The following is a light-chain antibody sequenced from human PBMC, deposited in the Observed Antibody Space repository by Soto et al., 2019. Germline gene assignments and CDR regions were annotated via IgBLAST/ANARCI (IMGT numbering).Light chain of an antibody. Sequence: QSALTQPASVSRSPGQSITISCTGTSSDVGGYNYVSRYQEHPGKAPKLMIYDVSNRPSGVSNRFSGSKSGNTASLTISGLQAEDEADYYCSSYTSSSTLLYVFGTGTKLTVL. CDR3: SSYTSSSTLLYV. V-gene: IGLV2-14*01. CDR2: DVS. CDR1: SSDVGGYNY. J-gene: IGLJ1*01.